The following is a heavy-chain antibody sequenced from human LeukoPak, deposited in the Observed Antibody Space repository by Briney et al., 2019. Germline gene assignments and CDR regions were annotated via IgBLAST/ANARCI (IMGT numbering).Heavy chain of an antibody. CDR3: ARLTPEMVVVVIGGPYFDY. D-gene: IGHD3-22*01. CDR1: GYSFTSYW. Sequence: GESLKISCKGSGYSFTSYWIGWVRQMPGKGLEWMGIIYPGDFDTRYSPSFQGQVTISADKSISTAYLQWSSLKASDTAMYYCARLTPEMVVVVIGGPYFDYWGQGTLVTVSS. J-gene: IGHJ4*02. CDR2: IYPGDFDT. V-gene: IGHV5-51*01.